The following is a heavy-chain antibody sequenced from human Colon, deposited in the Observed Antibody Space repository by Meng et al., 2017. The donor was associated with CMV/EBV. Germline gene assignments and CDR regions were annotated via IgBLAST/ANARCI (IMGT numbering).Heavy chain of an antibody. J-gene: IGHJ4*02. D-gene: IGHD1-14*01. CDR1: GFTFSDYY. Sequence: GGSLRLSCAASGFTFSDYYMSWVRQAPGKGLEWVSFIHSRGNAAYDAASVRGRFTISRDNANNSQFLQMNSLRAEDTALYYCARGPFPLLTEYYFDYWGQGTLVTVSS. CDR3: ARGPFPLLTEYYFDY. V-gene: IGHV3-11*01. CDR2: IHSRGNAA.